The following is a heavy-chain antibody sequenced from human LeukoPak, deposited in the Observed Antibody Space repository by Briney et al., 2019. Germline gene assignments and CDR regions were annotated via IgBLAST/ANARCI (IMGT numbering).Heavy chain of an antibody. CDR2: ISSAGGT. V-gene: IGHV3-66*01. CDR3: AKGSSSWSQDAFDI. D-gene: IGHD6-13*01. CDR1: GFSVSNNY. J-gene: IGHJ3*02. Sequence: PGGSLRLSCVTSGFSVSNNYMSWVRQAPGKGLEWVSVISSAGGTYYADSVKARFTISRDNSKNTLYLQMNSLRAEDTAVYYCAKGSSSWSQDAFDIWGQGTMVTVSS.